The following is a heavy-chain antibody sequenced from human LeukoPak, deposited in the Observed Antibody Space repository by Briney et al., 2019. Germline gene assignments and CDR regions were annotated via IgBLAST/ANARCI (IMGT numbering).Heavy chain of an antibody. J-gene: IGHJ3*02. CDR3: ARVRHGPGSDAFDI. D-gene: IGHD2-15*01. CDR2: IYSGGST. Sequence: GGSLRLSCAASGFTVSSNYMSWVRQAPGKGLEWVSVIYSGGSTYYADSVKGRFTISRDNSKNTLYLQMNSLRAEDTAVYYCARVRHGPGSDAFDIWGQGIMVTVSS. V-gene: IGHV3-66*02. CDR1: GFTVSSNY.